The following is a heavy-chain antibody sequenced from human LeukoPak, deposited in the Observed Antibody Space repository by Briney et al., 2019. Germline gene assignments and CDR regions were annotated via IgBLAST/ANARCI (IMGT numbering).Heavy chain of an antibody. V-gene: IGHV4-59*01. CDR1: GGSISYYY. J-gene: IGHJ4*02. CDR3: AREEHSSGWYA. Sequence: PSESLSLTCTLSGGSISYYYWTWIRQSPGKGLEWIGQIYFTGSTYYNPSLKRRVTISVDTSRDQFYLNLTSVTAADTAVYYCAREEHSSGWYAWGQGTLVTVSS. D-gene: IGHD6-19*01. CDR2: IYFTGST.